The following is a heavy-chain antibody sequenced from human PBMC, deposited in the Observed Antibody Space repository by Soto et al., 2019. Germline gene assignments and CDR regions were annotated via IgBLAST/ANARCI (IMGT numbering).Heavy chain of an antibody. CDR1: GGSFSGYY. D-gene: IGHD1-7*01. CDR2: INHSGST. CDR3: AREPELPSKTKWFDP. J-gene: IGHJ5*02. Sequence: SETLSLTCAVYGGSFSGYYWSWIRQPPGKGLEWIGEINHSGSTNYNPSLKSRVTISVDTSKNQFSLKLSSVTAADTAVYYCAREPELPSKTKWFDPWGQGXLVTVSS. V-gene: IGHV4-34*01.